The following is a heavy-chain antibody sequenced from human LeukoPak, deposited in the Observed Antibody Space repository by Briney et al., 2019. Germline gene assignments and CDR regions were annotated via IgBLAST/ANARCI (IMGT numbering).Heavy chain of an antibody. D-gene: IGHD6-13*01. J-gene: IGHJ4*02. CDR1: GYTFTSYA. V-gene: IGHV7-4-1*02. Sequence: ASVKVSCKASGYTFTSYAMNWVRQAPGQGLEWMGWINTNTGNPTYAQGFTGRFVFSLGTSVSTAYLQISSLKAEDTAVYYCARDPWPIAAAGTGDYWGQGTLVTVSS. CDR3: ARDPWPIAAAGTGDY. CDR2: INTNTGNP.